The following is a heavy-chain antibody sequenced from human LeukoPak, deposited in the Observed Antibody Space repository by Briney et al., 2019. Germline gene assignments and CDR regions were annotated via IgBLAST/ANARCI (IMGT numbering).Heavy chain of an antibody. J-gene: IGHJ3*02. D-gene: IGHD1-7*01. CDR2: ISSSSSYI. CDR3: ARFAETNAFDI. V-gene: IGHV3-21*01. Sequence: GGSLRLSCAASGFTFSSYSMNWVRQAPGKGLEWVSSISSSSSYIYYADSVKGRFTISRDNAKNSVYLQMNSLRAEDTAVYYCARFAETNAFDIWGQGTMVTVSS. CDR1: GFTFSSYS.